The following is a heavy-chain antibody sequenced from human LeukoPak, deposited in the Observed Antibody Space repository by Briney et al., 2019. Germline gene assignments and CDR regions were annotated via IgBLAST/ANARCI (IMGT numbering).Heavy chain of an antibody. Sequence: SVKVSCKASGGTFSSYAISWVRQAPGQGLEWMGGIIPIFGTANYAQKFQGRVTITADESTSTAYMELSSLRSEDTAVYYYASDNIAVAGPFDCWGQGTLVTVSS. CDR2: IIPIFGTA. J-gene: IGHJ4*02. CDR3: ASDNIAVAGPFDC. V-gene: IGHV1-69*13. CDR1: GGTFSSYA. D-gene: IGHD6-19*01.